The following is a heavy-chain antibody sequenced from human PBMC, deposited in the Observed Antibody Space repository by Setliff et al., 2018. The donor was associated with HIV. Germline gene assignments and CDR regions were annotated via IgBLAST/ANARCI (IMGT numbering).Heavy chain of an antibody. CDR3: ARDAGAPGRGNPLDY. J-gene: IGHJ4*02. V-gene: IGHV1-2*02. CDR2: ISPDSGDT. CDR1: GYTFTVNH. D-gene: IGHD3-10*01. Sequence: ASVKVSCKTSGYTFTVNHLHWVRQAPGQGVEWMGKISPDSGDTFYAQKFQGRVTLTRDTSITTAYMELSTLRDDDTAVYYCARDAGAPGRGNPLDYWGQGTLVTVSS.